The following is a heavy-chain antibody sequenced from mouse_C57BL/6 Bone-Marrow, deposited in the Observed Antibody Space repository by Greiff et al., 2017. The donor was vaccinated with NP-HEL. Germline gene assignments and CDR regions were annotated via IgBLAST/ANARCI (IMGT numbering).Heavy chain of an antibody. J-gene: IGHJ4*01. V-gene: IGHV3-6*01. CDR1: GYSITSGYY. CDR2: ISYDGSN. D-gene: IGHD1-1*01. Sequence: EVHLVESGPGLVKPSQSLSLTCSVTGYSITSGYYWNWIRQFPGNKLEWMGYISYDGSNNYNPSLKNRISITRDTSKNQFFLKLNSVTTEDTATYYCAIDYYGSSPYYAMDYWGQGTSVTVSS. CDR3: AIDYYGSSPYYAMDY.